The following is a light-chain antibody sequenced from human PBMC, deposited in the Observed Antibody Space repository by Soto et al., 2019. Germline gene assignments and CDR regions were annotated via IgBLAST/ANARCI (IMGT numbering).Light chain of an antibody. CDR2: GAS. CDR1: QSVSSSY. J-gene: IGKJ1*01. CDR3: QQYYKLPWT. V-gene: IGKV3D-7*01. Sequence: ENVLTQSPSTLSLSPGERATLSCRASQSVSSSYLAWYQQKPGQAPRLLVYGASTRATGIPARFSGSGSGTEFTLTISSLQSEDFAVYCCQQYYKLPWTFGQGTKVDI.